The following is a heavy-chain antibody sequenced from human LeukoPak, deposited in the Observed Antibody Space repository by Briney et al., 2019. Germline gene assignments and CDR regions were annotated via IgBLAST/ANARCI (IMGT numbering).Heavy chain of an antibody. V-gene: IGHV4-59*01. J-gene: IGHJ6*03. CDR1: GGSISSYY. CDR3: ARDRRSDDSSGGRHCYYYMDV. Sequence: SETLSLTCTVSGGSISSYYWSWIRQPPGKGLEWIGYIYYSGSTNYNPSLKSRVTISVDTSKNQFSLKLSSVTAADTAVYYCARDRRSDDSSGGRHCYYYMDVWGERTTVTVSS. CDR2: IYYSGST. D-gene: IGHD3-22*01.